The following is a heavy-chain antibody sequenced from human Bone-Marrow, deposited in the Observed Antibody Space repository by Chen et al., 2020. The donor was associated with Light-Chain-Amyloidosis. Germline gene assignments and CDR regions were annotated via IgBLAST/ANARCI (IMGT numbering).Heavy chain of an antibody. CDR3: ASTGTSGYFYYR. J-gene: IGHJ4*02. CDR1: GYTFISFD. D-gene: IGHD3-22*01. CDR2: MNPNNGAT. V-gene: IGHV1-8*01. Sequence: QVKLVQSGAEVRQPGASVKVSCKASGYTFISFDINWVRQAPGQGREWVGWMNPNNGATNYEQKFPSRVTMTRNTSISTAYLELSSLRSEDTAMYYCASTGTSGYFYYRWGQGTLVTASS.